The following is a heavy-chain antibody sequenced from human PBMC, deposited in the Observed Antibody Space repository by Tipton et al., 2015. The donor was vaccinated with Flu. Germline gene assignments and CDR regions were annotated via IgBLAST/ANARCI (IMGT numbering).Heavy chain of an antibody. Sequence: GSLRLSCAASGFTFRNYAMHWVRQAPGKGLEYVSGIDANGDNTYYTNSVKGRFTISRDNSKNTLYLQLGSLRPEDRAVYYCARAYAPVTTVANFDFWGQGALVSVSS. CDR2: IDANGDNT. CDR3: ARAYAPVTTVANFDF. V-gene: IGHV3-64*01. J-gene: IGHJ4*02. D-gene: IGHD4-23*01. CDR1: GFTFRNYA.